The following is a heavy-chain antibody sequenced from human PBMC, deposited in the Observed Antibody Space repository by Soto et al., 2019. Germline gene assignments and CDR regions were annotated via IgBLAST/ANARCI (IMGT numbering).Heavy chain of an antibody. V-gene: IGHV4-59*08. CDR1: GGSISSYY. Sequence: SETLSLTCTVSGGSISSYYWSWIRQPPGKGLEWIGYIYYSGSTNYNPSLKSRVTISVDTSKNQFSLKLSSVTAADTAVYYCASTQYGGNSSGAFDIWGQGTMVT. CDR3: ASTQYGGNSSGAFDI. J-gene: IGHJ3*02. D-gene: IGHD2-21*02. CDR2: IYYSGST.